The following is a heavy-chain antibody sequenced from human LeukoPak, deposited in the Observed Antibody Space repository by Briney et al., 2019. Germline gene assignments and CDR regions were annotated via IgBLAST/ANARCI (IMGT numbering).Heavy chain of an antibody. V-gene: IGHV3-30*18. CDR2: ISYDGSNK. D-gene: IGHD6-13*01. J-gene: IGHJ6*03. CDR3: AKDFEGSSWPYYYYYYMDV. CDR1: GFTFSSYG. Sequence: GGSLRLSCAASGFTFSSYGMHWVRQAPGKGLEWVAVISYDGSNKYYADSVKGRFTISKDNSKNTLYLQMNSLRAEDTAVYYCAKDFEGSSWPYYYYYYMDVWGKGTTVTVSS.